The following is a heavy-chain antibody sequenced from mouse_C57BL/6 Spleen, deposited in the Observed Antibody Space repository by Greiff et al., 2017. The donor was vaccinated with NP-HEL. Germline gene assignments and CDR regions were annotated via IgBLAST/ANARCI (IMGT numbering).Heavy chain of an antibody. CDR3: ARKDYGYDEFAY. Sequence: EVQRVESGGGLVKPGGSLKLSCAASGFTFSSYAMSWVRQTPEKRLEWVATISDGGSYTYYPDNVKGRFTISRDNAKNNLYLQMSHLKSEDTAMYYCARKDYGYDEFAYWGQGTLVTVSA. D-gene: IGHD2-2*01. CDR1: GFTFSSYA. V-gene: IGHV5-4*01. J-gene: IGHJ3*01. CDR2: ISDGGSYT.